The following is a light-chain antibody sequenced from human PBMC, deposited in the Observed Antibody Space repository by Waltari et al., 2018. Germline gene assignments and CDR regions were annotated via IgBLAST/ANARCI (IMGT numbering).Light chain of an antibody. CDR2: RAS. V-gene: IGKV1-5*03. CDR1: KKISIW. Sequence: DIQMTQSPSTLSASVGDRVTVTCRASKKISIWLAWYQQKPGKAPKLRIYRASSVERCVPSRFSGGWSGTEFTLTISSLQPDDFAIYYCQQYNNYPWTFGQGTKVEI. J-gene: IGKJ1*01. CDR3: QQYNNYPWT.